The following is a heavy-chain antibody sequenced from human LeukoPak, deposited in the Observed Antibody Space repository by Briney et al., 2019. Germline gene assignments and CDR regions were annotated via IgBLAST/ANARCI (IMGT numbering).Heavy chain of an antibody. CDR3: ARAPELWFGELISYYYYYMDV. J-gene: IGHJ6*03. CDR1: GGSISSSSYY. V-gene: IGHV4-39*01. D-gene: IGHD3-10*01. Sequence: PSETLSLTCTVSGGSISSSSYYWGWIRQPPGKGLEWIGSIYYSGSTYYNPSLKSRVTISVDTSKNQLSLKLSSVTAADTAVYYCARAPELWFGELISYYYYYMDVWGKGTTVTVSS. CDR2: IYYSGST.